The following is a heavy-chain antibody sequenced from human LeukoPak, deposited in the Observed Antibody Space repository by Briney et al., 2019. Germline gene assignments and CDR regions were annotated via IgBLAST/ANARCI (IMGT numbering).Heavy chain of an antibody. Sequence: SETLSLTCTVSGAFSSRFYWSWVRQSPGKGLEWIGNIFFGGHSNYNPSLTGRVTISPDTSKSQFSLKMTSVTAADTALYYCARIDPLGYFDQWGQGTLVTVSS. CDR3: ARIDPLGYFDQ. CDR2: IFFGGHS. D-gene: IGHD3-10*01. V-gene: IGHV4-59*13. CDR1: GAFSSRFY. J-gene: IGHJ4*02.